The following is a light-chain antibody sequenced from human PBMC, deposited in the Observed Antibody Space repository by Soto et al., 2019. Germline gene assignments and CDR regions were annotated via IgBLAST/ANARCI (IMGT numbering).Light chain of an antibody. Sequence: IQLTQSPSSLSASVGDRVTIVCRASESISAYLNWYQLKSGEAPKVLIYSASTLRGGVPSRFSGTGSGTEFTLTISSLHPEDVATYYCQQTFSHLLSFGGGTTVEIK. CDR2: SAS. V-gene: IGKV1-39*01. CDR1: ESISAY. J-gene: IGKJ4*01. CDR3: QQTFSHLLS.